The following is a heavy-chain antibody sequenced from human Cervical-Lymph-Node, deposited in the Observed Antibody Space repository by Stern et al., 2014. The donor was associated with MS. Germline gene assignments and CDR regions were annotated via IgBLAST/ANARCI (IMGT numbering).Heavy chain of an antibody. V-gene: IGHV1-46*01. CDR2: FNPRSGST. CDR1: GYTFTSHY. Sequence: VQLVESGAEVKKPGASVTVSCKASGYTFTSHYIHWVRQAPGQGLEWMGKFNPRSGSTSSAPLFQGRLAMSWATSTSTVNMRLSSLTSEDTAVYYCARGFVSTANWFDHWGQGTLVTVSS. J-gene: IGHJ5*02. D-gene: IGHD3-10*01. CDR3: ARGFVSTANWFDH.